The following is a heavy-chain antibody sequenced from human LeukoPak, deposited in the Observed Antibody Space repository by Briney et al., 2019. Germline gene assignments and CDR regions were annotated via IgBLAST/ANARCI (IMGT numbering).Heavy chain of an antibody. CDR2: VSWNGSRT. J-gene: IGHJ4*02. V-gene: IGHV3-35*02. Sequence: GGSLRLSCAASGFTFSNSDMNWVHQAPGKGLEWVSGVSWNGSRTHYADSVKGQFTISRDNAKNTLYLQMNSLRVEDTAVYYCTSDLTGYDDFWGQGTLVTVSS. D-gene: IGHD5-12*01. CDR3: TSDLTGYDDF. CDR1: GFTFSNSD.